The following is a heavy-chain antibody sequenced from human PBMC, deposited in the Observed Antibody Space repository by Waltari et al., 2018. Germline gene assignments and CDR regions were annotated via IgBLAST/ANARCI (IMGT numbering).Heavy chain of an antibody. Sequence: QVQLVESGGGVVQPGRSLRLSCAASGFTFSSYGMHWVRQAPGKGLEWLAVISFDGMNKYNADTGKGRFTISRDKSNNTLYLQMNSLRAEDTAVYYCAKVPLEYSSSSGEDWGQGTLVTVSS. CDR2: ISFDGMNK. CDR3: AKVPLEYSSSSGED. J-gene: IGHJ4*02. V-gene: IGHV3-30*18. D-gene: IGHD6-6*01. CDR1: GFTFSSYG.